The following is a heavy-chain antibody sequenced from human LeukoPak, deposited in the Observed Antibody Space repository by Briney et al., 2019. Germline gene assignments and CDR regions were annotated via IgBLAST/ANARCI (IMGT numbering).Heavy chain of an antibody. D-gene: IGHD3-22*01. J-gene: IGHJ4*02. Sequence: GGSLRLSCAASGFTFSSYLMSWVRQAPGKGLEWVANIKQDGSEKYYVDSVKGRFTISRDNAKNSLYLQMNSLRAEDTAVYYCARDFTGLLDYWGQGTLVTVSS. CDR2: IKQDGSEK. V-gene: IGHV3-7*01. CDR3: ARDFTGLLDY. CDR1: GFTFSSYL.